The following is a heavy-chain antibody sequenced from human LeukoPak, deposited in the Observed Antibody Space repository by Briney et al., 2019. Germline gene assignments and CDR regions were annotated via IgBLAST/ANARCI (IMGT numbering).Heavy chain of an antibody. CDR3: ARQGDRMAGIAARRNDY. CDR2: ISSSSSTI. V-gene: IGHV3-48*01. J-gene: IGHJ4*02. CDR1: GFTFSSHS. Sequence: PGGSLRLSCAASGFTFSSHSMNWVRQAPGKGLEWVSYISSSSSTIYYADSVKGRFTISRDNAKNSLYLQMNSLRAEDTAVYYCARQGDRMAGIAARRNDYWGQGTLVTVSS. D-gene: IGHD6-6*01.